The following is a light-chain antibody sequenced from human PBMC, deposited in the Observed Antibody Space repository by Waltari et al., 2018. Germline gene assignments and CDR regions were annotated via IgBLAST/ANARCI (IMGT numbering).Light chain of an antibody. J-gene: IGLJ3*02. V-gene: IGLV1-47*01. Sequence: QSGLTQSPSVSGTPGQRVTISCSGSTSNIGSYHVYLYQQLPGAAPKLLIYRNDQRPSGVPDRFSGSKSVTSASLAISGLRSEDEAFYYCAAWDDSLTAWLFGGGTKLTVL. CDR2: RND. CDR1: TSNIGSYH. CDR3: AAWDDSLTAWL.